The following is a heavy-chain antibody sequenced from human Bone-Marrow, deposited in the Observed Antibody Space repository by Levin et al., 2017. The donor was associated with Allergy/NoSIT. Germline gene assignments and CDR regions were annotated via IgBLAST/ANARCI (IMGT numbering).Heavy chain of an antibody. CDR3: ARDHALWWLLPAGPGGWFDP. CDR1: GFTFSSYS. D-gene: IGHD3-22*01. J-gene: IGHJ5*02. V-gene: IGHV3-21*01. CDR2: ISSSSSYI. Sequence: AGGSLRLSCAASGFTFSSYSMNWVRQAPGKGLEWVSSISSSSSYIYYADSVKGRFTISRDNAKNSLYLQMNSLRAEDTAVYYCARDHALWWLLPAGPGGWFDPWGQGTLVTVSS.